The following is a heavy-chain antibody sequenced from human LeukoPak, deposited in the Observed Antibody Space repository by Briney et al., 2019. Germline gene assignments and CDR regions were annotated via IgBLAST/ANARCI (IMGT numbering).Heavy chain of an antibody. CDR2: ISGSGGST. J-gene: IGHJ5*02. CDR1: GFTFSSYA. V-gene: IGHV3-23*01. Sequence: GGSLRLSCAASGFTFSSYAMSWVRQAPGKGLEWVSAISGSGGSTYYADSVKGRFTITRDKSKNTLYLQMNSLRAEDTAVYYCAKGGDILTGRWFDPWGQGTLVTVSS. CDR3: AKGGDILTGRWFDP. D-gene: IGHD3-9*01.